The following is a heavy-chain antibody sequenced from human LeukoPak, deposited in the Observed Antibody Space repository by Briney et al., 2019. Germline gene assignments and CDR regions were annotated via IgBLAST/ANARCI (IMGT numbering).Heavy chain of an antibody. CDR2: ISYDGNNK. CDR3: ARDSSNTILYYYYYGMDV. J-gene: IGHJ6*01. CDR1: GFTFSSYG. D-gene: IGHD5-24*01. V-gene: IGHV3-33*01. Sequence: GRSLTLSCAASGFTFSSYGMHWVRQAPGQGLVWVAVISYDGNNKYYVDAVKGRFTICRDNSKNTLYLQMNSVRAEDTAVYYCARDSSNTILYYYYYGMDVWGQGTTVTVSS.